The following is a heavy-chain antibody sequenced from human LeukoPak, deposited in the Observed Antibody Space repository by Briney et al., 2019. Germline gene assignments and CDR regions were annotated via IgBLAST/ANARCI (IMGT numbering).Heavy chain of an antibody. J-gene: IGHJ4*02. CDR2: ISSSSSYI. Sequence: PGGSLRLSCAASGFTFSSYSVNWVRQAPGKGLEWVSSISSSSSYIYYADSVKGRFTISRDNAKNSLYLRMNSLRAEDTAVYYCARDSSGWYDFDYWGQGTLVTVSS. D-gene: IGHD6-19*01. CDR3: ARDSSGWYDFDY. CDR1: GFTFSSYS. V-gene: IGHV3-21*01.